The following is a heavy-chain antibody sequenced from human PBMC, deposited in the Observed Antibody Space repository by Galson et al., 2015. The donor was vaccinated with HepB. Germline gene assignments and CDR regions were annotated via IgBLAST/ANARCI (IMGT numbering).Heavy chain of an antibody. D-gene: IGHD3-10*01. Sequence: SLRLSCAASGFTFSSYAMHWVRQAPGKGLEYVSAISSNGGSTYYADSVKGRFTISRDNSKNTLYLQMSSLRAEDTAVYYCVKDPPPVLWFGEPRPAYYMDVWGKGTTVTVSS. CDR2: ISSNGGST. V-gene: IGHV3-64D*06. CDR1: GFTFSSYA. J-gene: IGHJ6*03. CDR3: VKDPPPVLWFGEPRPAYYMDV.